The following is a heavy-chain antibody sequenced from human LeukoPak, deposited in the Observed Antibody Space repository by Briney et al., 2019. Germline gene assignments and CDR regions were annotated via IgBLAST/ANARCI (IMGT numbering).Heavy chain of an antibody. CDR1: GFTFNTFN. J-gene: IGHJ4*02. Sequence: GGSLRLSCAASGFTFNTFNMNWVRQAPGKGLEWVSSITSGGDYIYYADPVKGRFTTSRDNAKNSLSLQLNSLRVEDTAVYYCARGHYDVLAASYKWTPDYWGQETLVTVSS. CDR2: ITSGGDYI. D-gene: IGHD3-9*01. V-gene: IGHV3-21*01. CDR3: ARGHYDVLAASYKWTPDY.